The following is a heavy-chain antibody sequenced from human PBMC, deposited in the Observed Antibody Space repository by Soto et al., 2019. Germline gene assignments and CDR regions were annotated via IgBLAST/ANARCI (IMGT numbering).Heavy chain of an antibody. V-gene: IGHV1-8*01. D-gene: IGHD5-12*01. CDR3: ARGLIGYVIEGY. J-gene: IGHJ4*02. Sequence: VEVSSKESGYTITSRYLKWARQATGQGLEWMGWMNPNSGNTGYAQKFQGRVTMTRNTSISTAYMELSSLRSEDTAVYYCARGLIGYVIEGYWGQGTLVTVSS. CDR2: MNPNSGNT. CDR1: GYTITSRY.